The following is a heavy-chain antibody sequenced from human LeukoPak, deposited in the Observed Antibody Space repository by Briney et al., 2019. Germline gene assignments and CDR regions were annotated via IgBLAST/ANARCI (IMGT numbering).Heavy chain of an antibody. CDR1: GYTFTGYY. CDR3: ARDRYCSSTSCCFGPHDP. J-gene: IGHJ5*02. V-gene: IGHV1-69*05. D-gene: IGHD2-2*01. CDR2: IIPIFGTA. Sequence: SVKVFCKASGYTFTGYYMHWVRQAPGQGLEWMGGIIPIFGTANYAQKFQGRVTITTDESTSTAYMELSSLRSEDTAVYYCARDRYCSSTSCCFGPHDPWGQGTLVTVSS.